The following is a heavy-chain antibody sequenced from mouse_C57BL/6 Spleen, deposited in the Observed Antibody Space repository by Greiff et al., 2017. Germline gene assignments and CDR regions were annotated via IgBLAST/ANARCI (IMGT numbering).Heavy chain of an antibody. J-gene: IGHJ3*01. Sequence: EVMLVESGGGLVKPGGSLKLSCAASGFTFSDYGMHWVRQAPEKGLEWVAYISSGSSTIYYADTVKGRFTISRDNAKNTLFLQTTSLRSEDTAMYYCARGTTVGGFAYWGQGTLVTVSA. V-gene: IGHV5-17*01. D-gene: IGHD1-1*01. CDR3: ARGTTVGGFAY. CDR1: GFTFSDYG. CDR2: ISSGSSTI.